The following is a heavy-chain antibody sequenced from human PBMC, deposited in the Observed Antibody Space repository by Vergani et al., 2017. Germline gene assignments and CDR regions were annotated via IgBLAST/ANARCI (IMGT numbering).Heavy chain of an antibody. J-gene: IGHJ6*03. CDR3: ARVNTETNGHLYYYYYMDV. Sequence: QVQLQLWGGGLLKPSETLSLTCVVNGGSFTSYHWTWIRQSPGEGLEWVGDIHHTGRPDYNPSLKSRLTMSVDKSRNQFSLTLNSVTATDTAIYFCARVNTETNGHLYYYYYMDVWGQGTAVTVS. V-gene: IGHV4-34*01. CDR2: IHHTGRP. D-gene: IGHD4-11*01. CDR1: GGSFTSYH.